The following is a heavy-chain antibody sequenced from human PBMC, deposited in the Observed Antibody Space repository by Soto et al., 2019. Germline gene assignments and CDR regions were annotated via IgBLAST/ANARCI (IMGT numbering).Heavy chain of an antibody. V-gene: IGHV4-31*03. CDR1: GGSISSGGYY. J-gene: IGHJ4*02. CDR2: IYYSGST. D-gene: IGHD2-21*02. CDR3: ARGVRGDFPYYFDY. Sequence: SETLSLTCTVSGGSISSGGYYWSWIRQHPGKGLEWIGYIYYSGSTYYNPSLKNRVTISVDTSKNQFSLKLSSVTAADTAVYYCARGVRGDFPYYFDYWGQGTLVTVSS.